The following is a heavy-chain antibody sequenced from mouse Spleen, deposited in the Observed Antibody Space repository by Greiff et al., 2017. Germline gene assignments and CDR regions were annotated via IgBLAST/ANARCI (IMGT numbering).Heavy chain of an antibody. J-gene: IGHJ2*01. CDR3: ARGGTDYYFDY. V-gene: IGHV1S56*01. CDR2: IYPGNVNT. Sequence: QVQLQQSGPELVKPGASVRISCKASGYTFTSYYIHWVKQRPGQGLEWIGWIYPGNVNTKYNEKFKGKATLTADKSSSTAYMQLSSLTSEDSAVYFCARGGTDYYFDYWGQGTTLTVSS. D-gene: IGHD2-14*01. CDR1: GYTFTSYY.